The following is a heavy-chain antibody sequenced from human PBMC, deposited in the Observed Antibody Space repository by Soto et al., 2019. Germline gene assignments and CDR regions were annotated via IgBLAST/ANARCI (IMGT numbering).Heavy chain of an antibody. CDR2: IYHSGST. CDR1: GASISSRDYY. J-gene: IGHJ5*02. Sequence: PSETLSLTCSVSGASISSRDYYWNWIRQSPGKGLEWIAYIYHSGSTYYNPSLKSRVTISVDRSENQFSLKLTSVTAADTAVYYCVRESTTSGPNWFDTWGPGILVTVSS. D-gene: IGHD1-1*01. V-gene: IGHV4-30-2*06. CDR3: VRESTTSGPNWFDT.